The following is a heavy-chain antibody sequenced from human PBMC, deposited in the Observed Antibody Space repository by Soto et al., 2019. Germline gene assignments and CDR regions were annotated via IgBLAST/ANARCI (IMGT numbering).Heavy chain of an antibody. Sequence: ASVKVSCKASGYTFTSYGISWVRQAPGQGLEWMGWISAYNGNTNYAQKLQGRVTMTTDTSTSTAYMELRSLRSDDTAVYYCARGAIPYYDILTGPLGMDVWGQGTTVTVSS. CDR1: GYTFTSYG. V-gene: IGHV1-18*01. J-gene: IGHJ6*02. CDR3: ARGAIPYYDILTGPLGMDV. CDR2: ISAYNGNT. D-gene: IGHD3-9*01.